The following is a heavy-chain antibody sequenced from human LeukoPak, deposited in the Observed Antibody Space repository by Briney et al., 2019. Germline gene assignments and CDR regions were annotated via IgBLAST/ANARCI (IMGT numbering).Heavy chain of an antibody. CDR1: GFTFSSYA. V-gene: IGHV3-30*01. J-gene: IGHJ4*02. Sequence: GRSLRLSCAASGFTFSSYAMHWVRQAPGKGLEWVAVISYDGSNKYYADSVKGRFTISRDNSKNTLYLQMNSLRAEDTAVYYCARRGYSSTWSGLDYWGQGILVTVSS. CDR3: ARRGYSSTWSGLDY. D-gene: IGHD6-13*01. CDR2: ISYDGSNK.